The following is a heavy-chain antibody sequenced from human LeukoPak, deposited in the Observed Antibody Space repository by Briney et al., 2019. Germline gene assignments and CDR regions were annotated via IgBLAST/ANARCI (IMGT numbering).Heavy chain of an antibody. CDR3: TRAKRVIFDY. D-gene: IGHD1-1*01. CDR2: INPNSGAT. CDR1: GYTFTGYY. Sequence: ASVKVSCKASGYTFTGYYMHWVRQAPGQGLEWMGWINPNSGATLYAQKFQCRVTMTRDTSINTAYMELSSLRSDDTAVYYCTRAKRVIFDYWGQGTLVTVSS. J-gene: IGHJ4*02. V-gene: IGHV1-2*02.